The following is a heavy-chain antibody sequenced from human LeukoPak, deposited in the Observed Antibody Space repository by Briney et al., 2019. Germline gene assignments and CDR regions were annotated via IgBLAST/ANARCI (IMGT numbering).Heavy chain of an antibody. CDR3: ARGGTYYYDSSGYLDY. CDR1: GYTFTGYY. CDR2: INPNSGGT. D-gene: IGHD3-22*01. J-gene: IGHJ4*02. V-gene: IGHV1-2*02. Sequence: ASVKVSCKASGYTFTGYYMHWVRQAPGKGLEWMGWINPNSGGTNYAQKFQGRVTMTRDTSISTAYMELSRLRSDDTAVYYCARGGTYYYDSSGYLDYWGQGTLLTVSS.